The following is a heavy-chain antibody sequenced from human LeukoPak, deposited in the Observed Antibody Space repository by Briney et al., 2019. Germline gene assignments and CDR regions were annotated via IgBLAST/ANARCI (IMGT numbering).Heavy chain of an antibody. D-gene: IGHD3-9*01. J-gene: IGHJ4*02. V-gene: IGHV3-20*04. Sequence: TGGSLRLFCAASGFTFDDYGMSWVRQAPGKGLEWVSGINWNGGSTGYADSVKGRFTISRDNAKNSLYLQMNSLRAEDTALYYCARDKGARYFDWLDGDYFDYWGQGTLVTVSS. CDR2: INWNGGST. CDR1: GFTFDDYG. CDR3: ARDKGARYFDWLDGDYFDY.